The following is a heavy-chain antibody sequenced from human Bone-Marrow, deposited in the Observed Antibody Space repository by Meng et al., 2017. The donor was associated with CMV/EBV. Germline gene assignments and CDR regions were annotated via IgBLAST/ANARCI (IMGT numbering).Heavy chain of an antibody. CDR3: ARGVGIAVAWKARFDP. CDR1: GGSFSGYY. Sequence: SETLSLTCAVYGGSFSGYYWSWIRQPPGKGLEWIGEINHSGSTNYNPSLKSRVTISVDTSKNQFSLKLSSVTAADTAVYYCARGVGIAVAWKARFDPWGQGTRVTVSS. V-gene: IGHV4-34*01. D-gene: IGHD6-19*01. J-gene: IGHJ5*02. CDR2: INHSGST.